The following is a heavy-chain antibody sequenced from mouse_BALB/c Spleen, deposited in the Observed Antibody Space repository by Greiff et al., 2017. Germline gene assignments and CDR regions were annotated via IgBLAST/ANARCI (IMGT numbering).Heavy chain of an antibody. Sequence: EVKVVESGGGLVKPGGSLKLSCAASGFTFSSYTMSWVRQTPEKRLEWVATISSGGGNTYYPDSVKGRFTISRDNAKNNLYLQMSSLRSEDTALYYCARIYDGYYGGMDYWGQGTSVTVSS. J-gene: IGHJ4*01. CDR2: ISSGGGNT. D-gene: IGHD2-3*01. CDR3: ARIYDGYYGGMDY. CDR1: GFTFSSYT. V-gene: IGHV5-9*03.